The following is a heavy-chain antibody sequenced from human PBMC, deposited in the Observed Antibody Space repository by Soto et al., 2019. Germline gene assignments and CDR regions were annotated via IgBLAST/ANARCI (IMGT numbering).Heavy chain of an antibody. J-gene: IGHJ4*02. V-gene: IGHV3-43*01. D-gene: IGHD6-6*01. Sequence: EVQLVESGGVVVQPGGSLRLSCAASGFTFDDYTMHWVRQAPGKGLEWVSLISWDGGSTYYADSVKGRFTISRDNSKNSLYLQMNSLRTEDTAWYYCAKDMGWEYSSSSGGRGFDYWGQGTLVTVSS. CDR2: ISWDGGST. CDR3: AKDMGWEYSSSSGGRGFDY. CDR1: GFTFDDYT.